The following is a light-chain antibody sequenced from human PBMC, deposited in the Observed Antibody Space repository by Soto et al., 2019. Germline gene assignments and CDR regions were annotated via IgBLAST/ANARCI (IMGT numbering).Light chain of an antibody. Sequence: QSVLTQPPSVSAAPGQKVTISCSGSSSNIGSNYVSWYQQLPATAPKLLIYDNNERPSGIPDRFSGSKSGTSATLGITGLQTGDEADYYCATWDYSLSAGVFGGGTQLTVL. J-gene: IGLJ2*01. CDR2: DNN. V-gene: IGLV1-51*01. CDR3: ATWDYSLSAGV. CDR1: SSNIGSNY.